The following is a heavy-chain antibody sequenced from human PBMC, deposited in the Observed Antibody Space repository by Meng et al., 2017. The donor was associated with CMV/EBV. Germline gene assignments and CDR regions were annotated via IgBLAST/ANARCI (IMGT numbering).Heavy chain of an antibody. CDR3: AKDRCSSTSCYTDLPY. J-gene: IGHJ4*02. CDR2: IKQDGSEK. Sequence: GGSLRLSCAASGFTFSSYWMSWVRQAPGKGLEWVANIKQDGSEKYYVDSMKGRFTISRDNSKNTLYLQMNSLRAEDTAVYYCAKDRCSSTSCYTDLPYWGQGTLVTVSS. CDR1: GFTFSSYW. V-gene: IGHV3-7*03. D-gene: IGHD2-2*02.